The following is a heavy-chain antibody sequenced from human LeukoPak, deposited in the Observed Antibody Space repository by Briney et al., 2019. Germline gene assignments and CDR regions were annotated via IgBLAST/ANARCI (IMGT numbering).Heavy chain of an antibody. V-gene: IGHV3-33*01. CDR1: GFTFRSYG. J-gene: IGHJ4*02. CDR2: IWYDGRNK. CDR3: TRAGQGSVLDY. Sequence: PGRSLTLSCAASGFTFRSYGFHWVRQAPGKGLEWVAVIWYDGRNKYYADSVKGRFTFSRDNSKNTVYLEMNSLRAEDTAVYYCTRAGQGSVLDYWGQGTLVTVSS. D-gene: IGHD2-15*01.